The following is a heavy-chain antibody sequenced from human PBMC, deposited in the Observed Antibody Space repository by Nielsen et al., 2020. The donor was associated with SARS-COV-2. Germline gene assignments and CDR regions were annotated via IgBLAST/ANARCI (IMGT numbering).Heavy chain of an antibody. Sequence: GESLKISCAASGFTFSSYSMNWVRQAPGKGLEWVSYISSSSSTIYYADSVKGRFTISRDNAKNSLYLQMNSLRAEDTAVYYCAKARDFWSGYHYYYYGMDVWGQGTTVTASS. CDR1: GFTFSSYS. CDR3: AKARDFWSGYHYYYYGMDV. V-gene: IGHV3-48*01. CDR2: ISSSSSTI. D-gene: IGHD3-3*01. J-gene: IGHJ6*02.